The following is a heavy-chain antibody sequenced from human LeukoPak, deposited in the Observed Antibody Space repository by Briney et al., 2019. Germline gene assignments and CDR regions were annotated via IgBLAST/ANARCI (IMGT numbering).Heavy chain of an antibody. CDR1: GFTFSDYY. D-gene: IGHD2-15*01. V-gene: IGHV3-11*01. CDR2: ISSLATSK. Sequence: GGSLRLSCAPSGFTFSDYYMSWIRQAPGKGLEWVSYISSLATSKSYADSVKGRFTISRDNAKNSLYLQMNSLRAEDTAVYYCAGDRGDFCSGGSCSTYDYWGQGTLVTVSS. J-gene: IGHJ4*02. CDR3: AGDRGDFCSGGSCSTYDY.